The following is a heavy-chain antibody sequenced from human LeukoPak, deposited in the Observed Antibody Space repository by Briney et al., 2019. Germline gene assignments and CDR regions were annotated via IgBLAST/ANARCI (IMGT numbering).Heavy chain of an antibody. CDR1: GFTFSSYG. D-gene: IGHD6-13*01. J-gene: IGHJ4*02. V-gene: IGHV3-33*01. Sequence: PGRSLRLSCAASGFTFSSYGMHWVRQAPGKGLEWVAVIWYDGSNKYCADSVKGRFTISRDNSKNTLYLQMNSLRAEDTAVYYCARGAAAIDYWGQGTLVTVSS. CDR2: IWYDGSNK. CDR3: ARGAAAIDY.